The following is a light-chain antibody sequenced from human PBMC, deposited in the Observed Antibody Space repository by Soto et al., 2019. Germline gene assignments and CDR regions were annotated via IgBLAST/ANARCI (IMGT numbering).Light chain of an antibody. Sequence: DVVMTQSPLSLPVTLGQPASISCRSSQSLIHSDGNTYLNWFQQRPGQSPRRLIYEVSDRDSGVPEGFGGGGSGIDFTRKIRGVGAGVFGVYYGMQGTSWPWTSAQGPGVEIK. CDR1: QSLIHSDGNTY. J-gene: IGKJ1*01. CDR2: EVS. V-gene: IGKV2-30*02. CDR3: MQGTSWPWT.